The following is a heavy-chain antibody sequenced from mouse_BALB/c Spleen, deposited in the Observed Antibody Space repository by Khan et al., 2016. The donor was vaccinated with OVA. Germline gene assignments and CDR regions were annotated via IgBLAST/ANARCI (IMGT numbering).Heavy chain of an antibody. D-gene: IGHD1-1*01. V-gene: IGHV5-6*01. CDR1: GFTFSTYG. Sequence: EVQVVESGGDLVKPGGSLKLSCAASGFTFSTYGMSWVRQAPDKRLEWVATVSTGGSYTYYPDSVKGRLTISRDNAKNTLYLQMSGLRSEDTAMFYCTRLAYYYDSEGFAYWGQGTLVTVSA. CDR3: TRLAYYYDSEGFAY. CDR2: VSTGGSYT. J-gene: IGHJ3*01.